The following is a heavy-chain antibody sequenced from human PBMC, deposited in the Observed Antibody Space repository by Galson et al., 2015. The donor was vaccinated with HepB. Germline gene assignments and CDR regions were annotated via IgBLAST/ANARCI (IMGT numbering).Heavy chain of an antibody. CDR1: GGSFSGYY. CDR3: ARRLYLNGYYSGS. D-gene: IGHD3-9*01. V-gene: IGHV4-34*01. CDR2: INYGGTT. Sequence: ETLSLTCAVYGGSFSGYYWSWIRQAPGKGLEWIGEINYGGTTHYNPSLKSRVTISVDTSKNQFSLKLSSVTAADTAVYYCARRLYLNGYYSGSWGQGTLVTVSS. J-gene: IGHJ5*02.